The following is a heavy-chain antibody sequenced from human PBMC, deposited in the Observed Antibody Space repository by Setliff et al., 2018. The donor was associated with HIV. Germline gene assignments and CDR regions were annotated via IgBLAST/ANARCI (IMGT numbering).Heavy chain of an antibody. CDR1: GFTFSSYG. D-gene: IGHD1-26*01. J-gene: IGHJ3*01. V-gene: IGHV3-15*01. Sequence: PGGSLRLSCAASGFTFSSYGMHWVRQAPGKGLEWIGRFKSETDGGTIDYAAPVKGRFTISRDDSRNTLYLQLNSLRTDDTALYYCTVLGANSFELWGQGTMVTVSS. CDR2: FKSETDGGTI. CDR3: TVLGANSFEL.